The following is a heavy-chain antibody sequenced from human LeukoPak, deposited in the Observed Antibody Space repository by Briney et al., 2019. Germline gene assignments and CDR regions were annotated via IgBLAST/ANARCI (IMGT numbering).Heavy chain of an antibody. J-gene: IGHJ4*02. V-gene: IGHV3-74*01. CDR2: LNPEGTDT. D-gene: IGHD7-27*01. Sequence: GGSLRLSCAASEFLFRDFWMHWVRQVPGKGLMWVSRLNPEGTDTFYADSVKGRFTISRDNVKNTLYLQMSSLGAEDTAVYYCARDMWGTFDYWGQGALVTVSS. CDR3: ARDMWGTFDY. CDR1: EFLFRDFW.